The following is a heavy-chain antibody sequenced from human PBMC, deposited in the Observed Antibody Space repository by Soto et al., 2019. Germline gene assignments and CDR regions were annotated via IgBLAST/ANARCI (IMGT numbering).Heavy chain of an antibody. CDR2: ISWDGGST. J-gene: IGHJ4*02. D-gene: IGHD6-19*01. V-gene: IGHV3-43*01. Sequence: VRLSCAASGFTFDDYTMHWVRQAPGKGLEWVSLISWDGGSTYYADSVKGRFTISRDNSKNSLYLQMNSLRTEDTALYYCAKDIGIAVARSYFDYWGQGTLVTVS. CDR1: GFTFDDYT. CDR3: AKDIGIAVARSYFDY.